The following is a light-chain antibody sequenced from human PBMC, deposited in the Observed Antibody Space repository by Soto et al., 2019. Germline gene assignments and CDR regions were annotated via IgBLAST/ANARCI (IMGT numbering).Light chain of an antibody. J-gene: IGLJ3*02. V-gene: IGLV4-69*02. CDR3: RTWGTGIEV. CDR2: LNSDGSH. CDR1: SGHSSYT. Sequence: QSVLTQSPSASASLGASVKLTCTLSSGHSSYTIAWHQQQPEKGLRYLMTLNSDGSHSKGDGIPDRFSGSSSGAERYLSISSLQSEDEADYYCRTWGTGIEVFGGGTKVTVL.